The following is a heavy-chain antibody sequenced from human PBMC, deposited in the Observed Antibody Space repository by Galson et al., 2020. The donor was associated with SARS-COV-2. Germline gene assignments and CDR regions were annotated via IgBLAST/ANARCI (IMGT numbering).Heavy chain of an antibody. V-gene: IGHV3-33*01. CDR3: ARAHSSGPDY. CDR2: IWYDGNNK. CDR1: GYTFSVYG. D-gene: IGHD3-22*01. J-gene: IGHJ4*02. Sequence: TGGSLRLSCAASGYTFSVYGMHWVRQAPGKGLEWVAVIWYDGNNKNYADSVKGRFTISRDTSKNTVNLQMNSLRAEDTAIYYCARAHSSGPDYWGQGTLVTVSS.